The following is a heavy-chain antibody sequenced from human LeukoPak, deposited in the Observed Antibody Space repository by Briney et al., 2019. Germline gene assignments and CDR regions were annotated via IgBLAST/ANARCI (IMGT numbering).Heavy chain of an antibody. CDR2: IYYSGST. V-gene: IGHV4-59*01. CDR1: GGSISSYY. CDR3: ARDEYYYGSEWFDP. D-gene: IGHD3-10*01. J-gene: IGHJ5*02. Sequence: SETLSLTCTVSGGSISSYYWSWIRQPPGKGLEWIGYIYYSGSTNSNPSLKSRVTISVDTSKNQFSLKLSSVTAADTAVYYCARDEYYYGSEWFDPWGQGTLVTVSS.